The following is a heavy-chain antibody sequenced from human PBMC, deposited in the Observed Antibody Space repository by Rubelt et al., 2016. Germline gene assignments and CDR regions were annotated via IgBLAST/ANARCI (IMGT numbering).Heavy chain of an antibody. D-gene: IGHD4-11*01. CDR1: GYRFTSYW. V-gene: IGHV5-51*01. J-gene: IGHJ6*02. CDR2: IYPGDSDT. CDR3: ARQRVTVTRNYYYYYGMDV. Sequence: KGFGYRFTSYWIGWVRQMPGKGLEWMGIIYPGDSDTRYSPSFQGQVTISADKSISTAYLQWSSLKASDTAMSYCARQRVTVTRNYYYYYGMDVWGQGTTVTVSS.